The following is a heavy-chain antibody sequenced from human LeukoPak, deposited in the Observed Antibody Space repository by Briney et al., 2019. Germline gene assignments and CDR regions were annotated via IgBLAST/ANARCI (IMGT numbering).Heavy chain of an antibody. V-gene: IGHV3-15*01. D-gene: IGHD4-23*01. CDR2: IKSKADGGTA. J-gene: IGHJ4*02. CDR3: STDGGSY. CDR1: GFTFSKAY. Sequence: GGSLRLSCAASGFTFSKAYMSWVRQAPGKGLEWVGRIKSKADGGTADYAAPVKGRFTISRDDSKNTLYLQMDSLKTEDTAFYYCSTDGGSYWGQGALVTVSS.